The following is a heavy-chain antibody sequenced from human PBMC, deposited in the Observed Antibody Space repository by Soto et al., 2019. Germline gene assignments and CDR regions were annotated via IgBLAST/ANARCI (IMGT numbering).Heavy chain of an antibody. V-gene: IGHV3-23*01. J-gene: IGHJ6*03. CDR2: ISGSGIST. D-gene: IGHD4-4*01. Sequence: EAQLLESGGGLVQPGGSLRLSCAASGFTFSTYPMSWVRQAPGKGLEWVSGISGSGISTYYTDSVKGRFTISRDNSKNTVFRQMNSLRDEDTAVYYCVKPPVITASYYYYDMDVWGKGTTVTVSS. CDR3: VKPPVITASYYYYDMDV. CDR1: GFTFSTYP.